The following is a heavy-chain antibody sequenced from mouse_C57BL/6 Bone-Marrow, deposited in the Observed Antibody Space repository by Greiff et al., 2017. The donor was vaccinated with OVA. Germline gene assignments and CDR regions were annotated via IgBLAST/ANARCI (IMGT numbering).Heavy chain of an antibody. Sequence: VQLQQPGAELVMPGASVKLSCKASGYTFTSYWMHWVQQRPGQGLEWIGEIDPSDSYTNYTHKFKGKSTLTVDKSSSTAYMQLSSLTTEDSAVYYCARVYYGPGDYWGQGTTLTVSS. D-gene: IGHD2-1*01. J-gene: IGHJ2*01. CDR2: IDPSDSYT. CDR1: GYTFTSYW. V-gene: IGHV1-69*01. CDR3: ARVYYGPGDY.